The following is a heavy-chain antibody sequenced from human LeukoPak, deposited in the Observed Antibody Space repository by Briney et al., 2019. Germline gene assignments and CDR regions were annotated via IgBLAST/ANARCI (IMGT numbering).Heavy chain of an antibody. J-gene: IGHJ4*02. V-gene: IGHV3-30*18. D-gene: IGHD5-18*01. CDR3: AKDPAMVFGTLSY. Sequence: GGSLRLSCAASGFTFSSFGMHWVRQAPGQGLEWVAVISFDGSNQYYADSVKGRFTIYRDNFKNTVYLQMNSLRAEETAVYYCAKDPAMVFGTLSYWGQGTLVTVSS. CDR1: GFTFSSFG. CDR2: ISFDGSNQ.